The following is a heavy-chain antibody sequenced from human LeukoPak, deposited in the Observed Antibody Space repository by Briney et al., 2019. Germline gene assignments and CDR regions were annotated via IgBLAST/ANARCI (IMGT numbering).Heavy chain of an antibody. CDR2: ITGSGGTP. J-gene: IGHJ4*02. CDR1: GFTFSSYA. V-gene: IGHV3-23*01. CDR3: ARDLNWETY. Sequence: RGSLRLSCAASGFTFSSYAMSCGRETPGKGLYCVSTITGSGGTPYYTHSLKGRFTISRDNSKNTLYLQMNSLQAEDTAVYYCARDLNWETYWGQGTLVSVSS. D-gene: IGHD7-27*01.